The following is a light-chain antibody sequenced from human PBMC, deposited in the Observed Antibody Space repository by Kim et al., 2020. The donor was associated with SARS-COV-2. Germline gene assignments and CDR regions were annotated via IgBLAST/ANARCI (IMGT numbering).Light chain of an antibody. CDR1: QSLTTTF. J-gene: IGKJ2*02. CDR3: QQNISSSWT. CDR2: AAS. Sequence: SPGERATPSCRASQSLTTTFLAWYQQKPAQAPTLLFYAASSSATNTPGLCSGRWSGTDFTLTSSRLEPEEAAVYFCQQNISSSWTFGQGTKLEIK. V-gene: IGKV3-20*01.